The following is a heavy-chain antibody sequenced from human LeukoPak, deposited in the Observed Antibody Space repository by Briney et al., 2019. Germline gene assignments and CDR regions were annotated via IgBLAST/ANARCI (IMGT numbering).Heavy chain of an antibody. Sequence: PSQTLSLTCTVSGGSISSGSYYWSWIRQPAGKGLEWIGRIYTSGSTNYNPSLKSRVTISVDTSKNQFSLKLSSVTAADTAVYYCARGLGYCSGGSCYSGVAGFDYWGQGTLVTVSS. CDR1: GGSISSGSYY. CDR3: ARGLGYCSGGSCYSGVAGFDY. J-gene: IGHJ4*02. D-gene: IGHD2-15*01. CDR2: IYTSGST. V-gene: IGHV4-61*02.